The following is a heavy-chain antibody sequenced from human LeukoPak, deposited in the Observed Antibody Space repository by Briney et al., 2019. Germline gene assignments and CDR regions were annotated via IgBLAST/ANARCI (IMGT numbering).Heavy chain of an antibody. CDR2: INPSGGST. CDR3: ARDLNRYCSGGSCYTGVAFDI. D-gene: IGHD2-15*01. CDR1: GGTFSSYA. J-gene: IGHJ3*02. V-gene: IGHV1-46*01. Sequence: ASVKVSRKASGGTFSSYAISWVRQAPGQGLEWMGIINPSGGSTSYAQKFQGRVTMTRDMSTSTVYMELSSLRSEDTAVYYCARDLNRYCSGGSCYTGVAFDIWGQGTMVTVSS.